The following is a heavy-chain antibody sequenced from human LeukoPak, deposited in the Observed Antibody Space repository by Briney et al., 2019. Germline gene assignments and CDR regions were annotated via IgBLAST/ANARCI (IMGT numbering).Heavy chain of an antibody. CDR3: ARDSGFDYYDSSGYYGWFDP. D-gene: IGHD3-22*01. CDR1: GFPFSSYS. CDR2: ISSSGSI. V-gene: IGHV3-48*04. J-gene: IGHJ5*02. Sequence: GGSLRLSCAASGFPFSSYSMSWVRQAPGKGLEWVSYISSSGSIYYADSVKGRFTISRDNAKTSLYLQMNGLRAEDTAVYYCARDSGFDYYDSSGYYGWFDPWGQGTLVTVSS.